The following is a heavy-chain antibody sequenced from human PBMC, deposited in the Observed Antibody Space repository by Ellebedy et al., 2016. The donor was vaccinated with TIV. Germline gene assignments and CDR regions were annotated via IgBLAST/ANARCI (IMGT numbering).Heavy chain of an antibody. D-gene: IGHD3-22*01. J-gene: IGHJ4*02. CDR3: ARGDYYDSRNLDY. V-gene: IGHV1-69*13. CDR2: IIPIFGTA. CDR1: GYTFTSYG. Sequence: ASVKVSRKASGYTFTSYGISWVRQAPGQGLEWMGGIIPIFGTANYAQKFQGRVTITAEESTSTAYMELSSPRSEDTAVYYCARGDYYDSRNLDYWGQGTLVTVSS.